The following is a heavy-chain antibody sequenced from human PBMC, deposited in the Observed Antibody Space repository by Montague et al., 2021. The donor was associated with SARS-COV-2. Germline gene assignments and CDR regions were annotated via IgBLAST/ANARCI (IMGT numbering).Heavy chain of an antibody. V-gene: IGHV6-1*01. CDR1: GDSVASNRAA. Sequence: CAISGDSVASNRAACSWIRQSPSRGFEWLGRTYYRSKRNSDYAPSVRGRLTVNPDASKNEFSLELNYVTPEDTAVYYCVRYSGWFYFDFWGQGTLVTVSS. J-gene: IGHJ4*02. D-gene: IGHD6-19*01. CDR2: TYYRSKRNS. CDR3: VRYSGWFYFDF.